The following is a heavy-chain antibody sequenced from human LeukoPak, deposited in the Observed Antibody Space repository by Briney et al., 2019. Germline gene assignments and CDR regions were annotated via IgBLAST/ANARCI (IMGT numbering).Heavy chain of an antibody. CDR3: ARGRTYYSP. J-gene: IGHJ5*02. CDR2: ISYSGTT. Sequence: SETLSLTCTVSGGAIRNGGYYWSWIRQHPGKGLEWIGCISYSGTTYYSPSLGGRVTISVDTSKSQSSLNLNSVTAADTAVYYCARGRTYYSPWGQGKWVTVSS. V-gene: IGHV4-31*03. D-gene: IGHD3-10*01. CDR1: GGAIRNGGYY.